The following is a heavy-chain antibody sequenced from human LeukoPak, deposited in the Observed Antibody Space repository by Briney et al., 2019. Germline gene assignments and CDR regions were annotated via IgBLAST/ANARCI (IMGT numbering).Heavy chain of an antibody. J-gene: IGHJ4*02. D-gene: IGHD4-23*01. CDR3: ARDMDPDSGGYFDY. CDR1: GGSISSYY. Sequence: SETLSLTCTVSGGSISSYYWSWIRQPPGKGLEWLGYIYYSGSTNYNPSLKRRVTISVETSKNQFSLKLRSGTAAETAVYYCARDMDPDSGGYFDYWGQGTLVTVPS. V-gene: IGHV4-59*01. CDR2: IYYSGST.